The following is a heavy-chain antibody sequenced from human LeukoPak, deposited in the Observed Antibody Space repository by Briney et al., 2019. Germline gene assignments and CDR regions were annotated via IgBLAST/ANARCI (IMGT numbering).Heavy chain of an antibody. V-gene: IGHV1-8*02. Sequence: ASVKVSCKASGGTFSSYAINWVRQATGQGLEWMGWMNPNSGNTGYAQKFQGRVTMTRNTSISTAYMELSSLRSEDTAVYYCATDYGGNSGGDAFDIWGQGTMVTVSS. J-gene: IGHJ3*02. CDR1: GGTFSSYA. CDR2: MNPNSGNT. D-gene: IGHD4-23*01. CDR3: ATDYGGNSGGDAFDI.